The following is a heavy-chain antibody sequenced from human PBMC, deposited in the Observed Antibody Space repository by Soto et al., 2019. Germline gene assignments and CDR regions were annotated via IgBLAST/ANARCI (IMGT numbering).Heavy chain of an antibody. J-gene: IGHJ6*02. Sequence: QVHLVQSSAEVKKPGSSVKVSCKASGGNFTSTAFSWVRQAPGQGLEWMGGIIPVLGTPNYAQKFQARVTITADASTTTVHMELSSLRSDDTAVYYCASSAGLDHLLNYYGLNVWGQGTTVTVSS. D-gene: IGHD6-13*01. CDR1: GGNFTSTA. V-gene: IGHV1-69*01. CDR2: IIPVLGTP. CDR3: ASSAGLDHLLNYYGLNV.